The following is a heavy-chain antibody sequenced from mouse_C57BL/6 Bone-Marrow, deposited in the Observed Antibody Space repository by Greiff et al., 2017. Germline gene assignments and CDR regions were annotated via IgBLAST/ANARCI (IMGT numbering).Heavy chain of an antibody. V-gene: IGHV1-50*01. Sequence: QVQLKEPGAELVKPGASVKLSCKASGYTFTSYWMQWVKQRPGQGLEWIGEIDPSDSYTNYNQKFKGKATLTVDTSSSTAYMQLSSLTSEDSAVYYGARYYGSRVEFDYWGQGTTLAVSS. CDR1: GYTFTSYW. J-gene: IGHJ2*01. CDR3: ARYYGSRVEFDY. D-gene: IGHD1-1*01. CDR2: IDPSDSYT.